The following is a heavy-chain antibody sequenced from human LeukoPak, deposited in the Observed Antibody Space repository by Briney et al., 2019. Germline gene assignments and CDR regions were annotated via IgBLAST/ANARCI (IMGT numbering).Heavy chain of an antibody. D-gene: IGHD4-17*01. CDR1: GFRFISYG. V-gene: IGHV3-30*18. CDR3: AKRPSDYGDYVSYFDY. CDR2: ISDDGRSK. Sequence: GGSLRLSCAASGFRFISYGMHWVRQAPGKGLEWVGVISDDGRSKDYADSVKGRFTISRDNSKDTLYLQMNSLRDEDTAVYYCAKRPSDYGDYVSYFDYWGQGTLVTVSS. J-gene: IGHJ4*02.